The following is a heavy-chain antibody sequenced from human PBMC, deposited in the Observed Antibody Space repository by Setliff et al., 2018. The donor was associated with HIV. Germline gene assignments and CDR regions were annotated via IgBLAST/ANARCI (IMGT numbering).Heavy chain of an antibody. D-gene: IGHD2-21*02. V-gene: IGHV3-15*01. CDR2: IKDNTNGGTT. Sequence: PGGSLRLSCAASGFTFSDAWMSWVRQAPGKGLEWVGCIKDNTNGGTTDVAAPVKGRFAISRDDSQNMVYLQMNSLKTEDTAMYYCTPIHNYTDHCPDSWGQGTLVTVSS. CDR1: GFTFSDAW. J-gene: IGHJ5*01. CDR3: TPIHNYTDHCPDS.